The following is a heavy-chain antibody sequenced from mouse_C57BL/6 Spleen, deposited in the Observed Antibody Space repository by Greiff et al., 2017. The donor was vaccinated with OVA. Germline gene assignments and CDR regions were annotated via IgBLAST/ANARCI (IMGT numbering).Heavy chain of an antibody. V-gene: IGHV1-64*01. D-gene: IGHD1-1*01. J-gene: IGHJ3*01. CDR3: AREGSTPWFAY. CDR1: GYTFTSYW. CDR2: IHPNSGST. Sequence: QVQLQQPGAELVKPGASVKLSCKASGYTFTSYWMHWVKQRPGQGLEWIGMIHPNSGSTNYNEKFKSKATLTVDKSSSTAYMQLSSLTSEDSAVYYCAREGSTPWFAYWGQGTLVTVSA.